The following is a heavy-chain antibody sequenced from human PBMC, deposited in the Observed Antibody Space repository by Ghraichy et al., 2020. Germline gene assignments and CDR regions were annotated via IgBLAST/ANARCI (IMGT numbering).Heavy chain of an antibody. D-gene: IGHD3-10*01. Sequence: LSLTCAASGFTFTNSPMHWVRQAPGKGLEWLAVISHDGRDRFYADSVKGRFTISRDNSKNTLYLQVNSLRGDDTAVYYCARERIGDNICDFWGQGTLVTVSS. CDR3: ARERIGDNICDF. CDR1: GFTFTNSP. V-gene: IGHV3-30*04. J-gene: IGHJ4*02. CDR2: ISHDGRDR.